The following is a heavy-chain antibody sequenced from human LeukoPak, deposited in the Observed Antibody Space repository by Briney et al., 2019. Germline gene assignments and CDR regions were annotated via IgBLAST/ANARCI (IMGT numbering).Heavy chain of an antibody. D-gene: IGHD6-13*01. CDR2: TYYSGST. CDR3: ARVYYSAAGPKYYYYYMDV. V-gene: IGHV4-59*01. J-gene: IGHJ6*03. CDR1: GGSISSYY. Sequence: PSETLSLTCTVSGGSISSYYWSWIRQPPGKGLEWIGYTYYSGSTNYNPSLKSRVTISVDTSKSQFSLKLSSVTAADTAVYYCARVYYSAAGPKYYYYYMDVWGKGTTVTVSS.